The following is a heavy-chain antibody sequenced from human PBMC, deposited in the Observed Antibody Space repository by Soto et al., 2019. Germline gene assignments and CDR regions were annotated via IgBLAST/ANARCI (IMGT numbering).Heavy chain of an antibody. CDR1: GGSFSGYY. Sequence: SESLSLTCAVYGGSFSGYYWSWIRQPPGKGLEWIGEINHSGSTNYNPSLKSRVTISVDTSKNQFSLKLSSVTAADTAVYYCARGSGAAAGYYYGMDGWGQGTTVTVSS. CDR3: ARGSGAAAGYYYGMDG. D-gene: IGHD6-13*01. V-gene: IGHV4-34*01. CDR2: INHSGST. J-gene: IGHJ6*02.